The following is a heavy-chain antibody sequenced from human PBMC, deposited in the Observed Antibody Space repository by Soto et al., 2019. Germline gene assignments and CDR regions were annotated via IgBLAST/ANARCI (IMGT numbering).Heavy chain of an antibody. J-gene: IGHJ4*02. V-gene: IGHV3-11*05. CDR2: ISSSSSHT. D-gene: IGHD3-10*01. Sequence: QVQLVESGGGLVKPGGSLRLSCAASGFTFSDYYMSWTRQAPGKGLEWVSHISSSSSHTNYADSVKGRFTISRNNAKTSLYRKMDSLRAEDTAVYYCARGGGSAQLWFGELLPFDYWGQGTLVTVSS. CDR1: GFTFSDYY. CDR3: ARGGGSAQLWFGELLPFDY.